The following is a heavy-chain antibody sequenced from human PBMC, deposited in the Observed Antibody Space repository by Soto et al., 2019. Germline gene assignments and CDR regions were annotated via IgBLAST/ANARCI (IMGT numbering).Heavy chain of an antibody. CDR1: GDSIGTINYY. CDR2: IYYSGST. J-gene: IGHJ4*02. D-gene: IGHD2-8*01. V-gene: IGHV4-39*01. Sequence: QLQLQESGPGLVKPSETLSVTCSVSGDSIGTINYYWSWLRQPPGKGPEWIGSIYYSGSTHYNPSLRGRVTISVDTSKNQFSLRLSSVTAADTAVYYCARHPGYTVPTVYATHYFDDWGQGVLVTVSS. CDR3: ARHPGYTVPTVYATHYFDD.